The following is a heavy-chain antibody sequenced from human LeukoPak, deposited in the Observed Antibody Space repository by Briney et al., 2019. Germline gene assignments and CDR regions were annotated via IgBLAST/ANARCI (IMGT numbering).Heavy chain of an antibody. J-gene: IGHJ4*02. V-gene: IGHV1-2*02. CDR2: INPNSGGT. CDR3: ARVRSLTGYPYYFDY. Sequence: ASVKVSCKASGYTFTGYYMHWVRQAPGQGLEWMGWINPNSGGTNYAQKFQGRVTMTRDTSISTAYMELSRLRSEDTAVYYCARVRSLTGYPYYFDYWGQGTLVTVSS. D-gene: IGHD3-9*01. CDR1: GYTFTGYY.